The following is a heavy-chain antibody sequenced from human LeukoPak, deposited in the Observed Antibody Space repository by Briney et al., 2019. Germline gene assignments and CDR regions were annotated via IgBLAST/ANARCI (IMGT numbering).Heavy chain of an antibody. J-gene: IGHJ6*03. Sequence: ASVKVSGKASGYTFTSYDINWVRQATGQGLEWMGWMNPNSGNTGYAQKFQGRVTMIRNTSLSTAYMELSSLRSEDTAVYYCARTGPTYYYYYYMDVWGKGTTVTVSS. D-gene: IGHD1-14*01. CDR2: MNPNSGNT. CDR1: GYTFTSYD. CDR3: ARTGPTYYYYYYMDV. V-gene: IGHV1-8*01.